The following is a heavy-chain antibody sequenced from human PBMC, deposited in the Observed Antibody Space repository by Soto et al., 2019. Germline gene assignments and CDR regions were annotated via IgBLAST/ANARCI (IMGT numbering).Heavy chain of an antibody. CDR2: IWYDGSNK. CDR3: ASWSSGLWGMDV. D-gene: IGHD3-22*01. J-gene: IGHJ6*02. V-gene: IGHV3-33*01. Sequence: QVQLVESGGGVVQPGRSLRLSCAASGFTFSSYGMHWVRQAPGKGLEWVAVIWYDGSNKYYADSVKGRFTISRDNSKNQLYLQMNSLRAEDTAVYYCASWSSGLWGMDVWGQGTTVTVSS. CDR1: GFTFSSYG.